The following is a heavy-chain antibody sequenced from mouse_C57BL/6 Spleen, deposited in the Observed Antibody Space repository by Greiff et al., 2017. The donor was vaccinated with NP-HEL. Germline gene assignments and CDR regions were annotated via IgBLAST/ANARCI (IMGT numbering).Heavy chain of an antibody. V-gene: IGHV1-53*01. CDR1: GYTFTSYW. D-gene: IGHD1-1*01. CDR3: ARWGITTVVAGGDYAMDY. Sequence: QVQLQQPGTELVKPGASVKLSCKASGYTFTSYWMHWVKQRPGQGLEWIGNINPSNGGTTYNEKFKSKATLTVDKSSSTAYMQRSSLTSEDSAVYYCARWGITTVVAGGDYAMDYWGQGTSVTVSS. J-gene: IGHJ4*01. CDR2: INPSNGGT.